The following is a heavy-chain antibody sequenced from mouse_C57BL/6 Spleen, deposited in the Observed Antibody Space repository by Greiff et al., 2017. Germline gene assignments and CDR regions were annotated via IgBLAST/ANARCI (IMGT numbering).Heavy chain of an antibody. J-gene: IGHJ4*01. CDR3: ARNHYDYDEDYYAMDY. CDR2: IDPNSGGT. V-gene: IGHV1-72*01. D-gene: IGHD2-4*01. Sequence: QVQLKQPGAELVKPGASVKLSCKASGYTFTSYWMHWVKQRPGRGLEWIGRIDPNSGGTKYNEKFKSKATLTVDKPSSTAYMQLSSLTSEDSAVYYGARNHYDYDEDYYAMDYWGQGTSVTVSS. CDR1: GYTFTSYW.